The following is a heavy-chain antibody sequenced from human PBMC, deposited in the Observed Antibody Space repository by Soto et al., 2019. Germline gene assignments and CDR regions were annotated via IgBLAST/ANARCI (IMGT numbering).Heavy chain of an antibody. D-gene: IGHD4-4*01. V-gene: IGHV1-46*03. CDR2: INPNGGST. Sequence: QVQLVQSGAEVKKPGASVRVSCKASGYTFTNYYIDWVRQAPGQGLEWMGIINPNGGSTNYVQKFQGRVTMTRDTSTSTVYMELSSLRSEDAAVYYCARAAWTTGTNRLNEVFDVWGQGTMVTVSS. CDR3: ARAAWTTGTNRLNEVFDV. CDR1: GYTFTNYY. J-gene: IGHJ3*01.